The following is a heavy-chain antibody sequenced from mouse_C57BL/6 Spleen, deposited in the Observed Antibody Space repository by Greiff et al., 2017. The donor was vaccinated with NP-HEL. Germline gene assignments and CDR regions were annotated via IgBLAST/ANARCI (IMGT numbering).Heavy chain of an antibody. Sequence: EVKLVESGGGLVQPKGSLKLSCAASGFSFNTYAMNWVRQAPGKGLEWVARIRSKSNNYATSYANSVKDRFTISRDDSESMLYLQMNYLKTEDTAMYYSVRPYGLYALDYWGQGTSVTVAA. J-gene: IGHJ4*01. D-gene: IGHD1-1*02. CDR2: IRSKSNNYAT. V-gene: IGHV10-1*01. CDR3: VRPYGLYALDY. CDR1: GFSFNTYA.